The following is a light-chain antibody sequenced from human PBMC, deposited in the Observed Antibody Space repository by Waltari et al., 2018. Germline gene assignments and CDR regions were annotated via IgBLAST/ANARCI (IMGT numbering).Light chain of an antibody. CDR2: GVS. CDR1: QRITNW. Sequence: DIQMTQSPSTLSASVGDRVTITCRARQRITNWLAWYQQKPGMAPKLLIYGVSTLESGVPSRVSGSGSGAEFTLTISSLQPDDFATYYCQYYNNYELTFGGGTKVEIK. J-gene: IGKJ4*01. V-gene: IGKV1-5*03. CDR3: QYYNNYELT.